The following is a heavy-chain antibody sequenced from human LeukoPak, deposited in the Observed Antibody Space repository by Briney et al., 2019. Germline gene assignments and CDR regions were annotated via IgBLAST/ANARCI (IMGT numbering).Heavy chain of an antibody. V-gene: IGHV3-48*01. CDR3: ARQPPRRYYDSSGYHFDY. J-gene: IGHJ4*02. CDR1: RFTFSSST. Sequence: GGSLRLSCAASRFTFSSSTMNWVRQAPGKGLEWVSWISSSSSTIYYADSVKGRFTISRDNAKNSVYLQMNSVRAEDTAVYYCARQPPRRYYDSSGYHFDYWGQGTLVTVSS. CDR2: ISSSSSTI. D-gene: IGHD3-22*01.